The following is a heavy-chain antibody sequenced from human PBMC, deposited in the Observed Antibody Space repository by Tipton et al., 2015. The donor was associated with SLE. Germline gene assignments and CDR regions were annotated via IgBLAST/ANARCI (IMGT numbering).Heavy chain of an antibody. CDR3: ARGGSDAFDF. CDR2: IKQDGSEK. CDR1: GFTFSTYW. D-gene: IGHD3-16*01. V-gene: IGHV3-7*01. Sequence: SLRLSCAASGFTFSTYWMTWVRQAPGKGLEGVANIKQDGSEKDYVDSVKGRFTISRENAKHSLYLQMTKLRAGDTAVYYCARGGSDAFDFWGQGTRVTVSS. J-gene: IGHJ3*01.